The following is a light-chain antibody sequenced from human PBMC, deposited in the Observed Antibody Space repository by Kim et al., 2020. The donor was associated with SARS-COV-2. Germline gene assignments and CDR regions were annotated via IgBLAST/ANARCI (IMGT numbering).Light chain of an antibody. CDR3: QHYNNWPFT. J-gene: IGKJ3*01. V-gene: IGKV3-15*01. CDR2: GAS. Sequence: EIVMTQSPATLSVSPGERATLSCRASQSVSSNLAWYQQKLGQAPRLLIYGASTRATGIPARFSGSGSGTEFTLTISSLQSEDFAVYYCQHYNNWPFTFGPGTKVDIK. CDR1: QSVSSN.